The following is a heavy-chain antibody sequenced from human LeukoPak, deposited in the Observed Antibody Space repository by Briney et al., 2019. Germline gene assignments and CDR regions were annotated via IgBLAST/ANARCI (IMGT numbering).Heavy chain of an antibody. D-gene: IGHD3-10*01. CDR3: ARLQLTGRTGKYFDY. CDR2: IYYSGST. CDR1: GDSISNYY. Sequence: SETLSLTCTVSGDSISNYYWSWIRQPPGKGLECIGYIYYSGSTNYNPSLKSRVSISVDTSKNQFSLQLSSVTAADTAVYYCARLQLTGRTGKYFDYWGQGTLVTVSS. J-gene: IGHJ4*02. V-gene: IGHV4-59*08.